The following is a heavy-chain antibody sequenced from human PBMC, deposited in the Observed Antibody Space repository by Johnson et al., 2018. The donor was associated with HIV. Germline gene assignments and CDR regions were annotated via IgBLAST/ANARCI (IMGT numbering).Heavy chain of an antibody. CDR1: GLIFSRSW. CDR3: RVVTGAFDI. CDR2: SNSDGSIT. Sequence: VQLVESGGGLVQPGGSLRLSCAASGLIFSRSWMHWVRQAPGKGLVWVSRSNSDGSITNYADSVKGRFTISRDNSKNTLYLQMNSLRAEDTAVYYCRVVTGAFDIWGQGTMVTVSS. D-gene: IGHD4-23*01. V-gene: IGHV3-74*02. J-gene: IGHJ3*02.